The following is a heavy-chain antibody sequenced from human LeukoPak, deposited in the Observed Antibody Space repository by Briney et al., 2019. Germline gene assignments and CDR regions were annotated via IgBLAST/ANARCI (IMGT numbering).Heavy chain of an antibody. V-gene: IGHV3-23*01. Sequence: SGGSLRLSCAASGFTFSSCAMSWVRQARGKGLEWVSTITGGGTSTYYADSVKGRFTISRDNSKNTLFLQMASLGAGDTAIYYCAKGLYTSSGYHFQSWGQGTLVTVSS. D-gene: IGHD6-13*01. CDR1: GFTFSSCA. CDR2: ITGGGTST. CDR3: AKGLYTSSGYHFQS. J-gene: IGHJ4*02.